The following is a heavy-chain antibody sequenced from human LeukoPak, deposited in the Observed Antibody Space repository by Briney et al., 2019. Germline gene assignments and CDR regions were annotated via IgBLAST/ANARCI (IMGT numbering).Heavy chain of an antibody. CDR3: TKDTDPYDSFAFFDY. D-gene: IGHD3-3*01. J-gene: IGHJ4*02. CDR1: GFVFHNYA. CDR2: ITGTGNNA. V-gene: IGHV3-23*01. Sequence: GGSLRLSCAASGFVFHNYAMTWVRQAPGKGLEWVSFITGTGNNAYYADSVKGRFTISRDNSKNTMFLQMNSLRAEDTAVYYCTKDTDPYDSFAFFDYWGQGALLTVSS.